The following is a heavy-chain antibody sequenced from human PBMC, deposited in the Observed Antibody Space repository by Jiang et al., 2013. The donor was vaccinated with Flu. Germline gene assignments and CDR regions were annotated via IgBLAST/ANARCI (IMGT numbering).Heavy chain of an antibody. CDR3: ARSPYCSSTSCYEPTDWFDP. D-gene: IGHD2-2*01. Sequence: SGAEVKKPGESLKISCKGSGYSFSSYWIGWVRQMPGKGLEWMGIIYPGDSDTRYSPSFQGQVTISADKSTSTAYLQWSSLKASDTAMYYCARSPYCSSTSCYEPTDWFDPWGQGTLVTVSS. J-gene: IGHJ5*02. CDR1: GYSFSSYW. V-gene: IGHV5-51*03. CDR2: IYPGDSDT.